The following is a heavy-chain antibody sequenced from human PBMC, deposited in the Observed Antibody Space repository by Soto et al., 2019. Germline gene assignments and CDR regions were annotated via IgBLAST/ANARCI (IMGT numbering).Heavy chain of an antibody. CDR1: GFTFSHYA. CDR2: MSYDGSNE. Sequence: QVQLVESGGGVVQPGRSLRLSCAASGFTFSHYAMHWVRQAPGKGLEWVALMSYDGSNEYYADSVKGRFTISRDNSKNTLYLQMYSLRAEDTAVYYCAKDGSHNFDYWGQGTLVTVSS. D-gene: IGHD1-26*01. J-gene: IGHJ4*02. V-gene: IGHV3-30*18. CDR3: AKDGSHNFDY.